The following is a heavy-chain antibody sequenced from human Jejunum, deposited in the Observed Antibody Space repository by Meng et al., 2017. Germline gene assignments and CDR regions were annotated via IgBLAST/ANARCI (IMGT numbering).Heavy chain of an antibody. CDR2: VWPSGAT. J-gene: IGHJ4*02. V-gene: IGHV4-4*02. CDR3: ARAIRERYFDS. Sequence: QVQLQEPGPGLVKPSGPLSLTCTVSGVSTTAPFYWTWIRQAPGKGLEWIGEVWPSGATYYNPSLSSRITISIDTSNNQFSLEVAFLTAADTAVYYCARAIRERYFDSWGQGTLVTVSS. D-gene: IGHD1-14*01. CDR1: GVSTTAPFY.